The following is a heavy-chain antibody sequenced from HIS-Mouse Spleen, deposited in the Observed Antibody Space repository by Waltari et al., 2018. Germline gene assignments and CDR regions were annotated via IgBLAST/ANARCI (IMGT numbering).Heavy chain of an antibody. CDR1: GGSISSSSYY. CDR2: IDYSGGN. J-gene: IGHJ2*01. D-gene: IGHD6-13*01. V-gene: IGHV4-39*07. CDR3: AREIPYSSSWYDWYFDL. Sequence: QLQLQESGPGLVKPSETLSLTCTVSGGSISSSSYYWGWIRQPPGKGLEWIGSIDYSGGNYYNRSLKSRVTISVDTSKNQFSLKLSSVTAADTAVYYCAREIPYSSSWYDWYFDLWGRGTLVTVSS.